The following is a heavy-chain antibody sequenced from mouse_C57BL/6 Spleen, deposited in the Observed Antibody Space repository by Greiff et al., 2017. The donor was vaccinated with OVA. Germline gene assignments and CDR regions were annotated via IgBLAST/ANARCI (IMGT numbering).Heavy chain of an antibody. CDR3: ARSRPYPYAMDY. J-gene: IGHJ4*01. CDR2: INPGSGGT. Sequence: VQLQQSGAELVRPGTSVKVSCKASGYAFTNYLIEWVKQRPGQGLEWIGVINPGSGGTNYNEKFKGKATLTADKSSSTAYMQLSSLTSEDSAVDFCARSRPYPYAMDYWGQGTSVTVSS. D-gene: IGHD2-10*01. CDR1: GYAFTNYL. V-gene: IGHV1-54*01.